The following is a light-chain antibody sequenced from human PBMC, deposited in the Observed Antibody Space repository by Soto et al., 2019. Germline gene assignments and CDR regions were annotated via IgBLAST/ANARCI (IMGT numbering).Light chain of an antibody. CDR3: SSYTNSGTLVL. CDR2: EVR. J-gene: IGLJ7*01. Sequence: QSVLTQPASVSGSPGQSITISCSGTSSDIGGYYFVSWYQHHPDKAPKLIIYEVRNRPSGVSNRFSGSKSGNTASLTISGLQAEDEADYYCSSYTNSGTLVLFGGGTQLTVL. V-gene: IGLV2-14*01. CDR1: SSDIGGYYF.